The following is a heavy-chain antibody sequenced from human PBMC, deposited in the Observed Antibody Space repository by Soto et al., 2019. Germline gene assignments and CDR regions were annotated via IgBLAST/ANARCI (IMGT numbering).Heavy chain of an antibody. V-gene: IGHV3-30*18. J-gene: IGHJ4*02. CDR1: GFTFNTYG. CDR2: ISYDGLNE. D-gene: IGHD3-10*01. CDR3: AKGPFYGSGMMDY. Sequence: QVQLVESGGGVVQPGRSLRLSCAASGFTFNTYGMHWVRKAPGKGLEWVAVISYDGLNEYYGDSVKGRFTISRDNSKDTLYLQMDSLRAEDTGIYYCAKGPFYGSGMMDYWGQGTLVTVSS.